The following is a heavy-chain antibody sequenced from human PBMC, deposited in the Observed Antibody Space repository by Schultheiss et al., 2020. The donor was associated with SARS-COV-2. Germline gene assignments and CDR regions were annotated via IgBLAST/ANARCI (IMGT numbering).Heavy chain of an antibody. Sequence: SETLSLTCAVSGGSISSGGYYWSWIRQPPGKGLEWIGYIYYSRSTNYNPSLKSRVTISGDTSKNQFSLKLSSVTAAATAVYYCAREASLGVRGLYYYYGMDVWGQGTTVTVSS. J-gene: IGHJ6*02. CDR3: AREASLGVRGLYYYYGMDV. CDR2: IYYSRST. V-gene: IGHV4-61*08. D-gene: IGHD3-16*01. CDR1: GGSISSGGYY.